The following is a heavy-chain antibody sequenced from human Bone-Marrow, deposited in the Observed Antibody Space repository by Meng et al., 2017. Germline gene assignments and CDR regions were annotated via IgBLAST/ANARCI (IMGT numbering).Heavy chain of an antibody. J-gene: IGHJ6*02. CDR1: GYSFTSYW. CDR2: IDPGDSDT. Sequence: GESLKISCKGSGYSFTSYWIGWVRQMPGKGLEWMGIIDPGDSDTRYSTSFQGQVTISADKSISTAYLQWSSLKASDTAMYYCARLARTGPDYYYYGMDVWGQGTTVTVSS. V-gene: IGHV5-51*01. CDR3: ARLARTGPDYYYYGMDV.